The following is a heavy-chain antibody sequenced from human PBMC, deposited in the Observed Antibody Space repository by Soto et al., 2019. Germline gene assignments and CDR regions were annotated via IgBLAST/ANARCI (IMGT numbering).Heavy chain of an antibody. CDR1: RYTFSNYW. Sequence: GDSLKISCKGSRYTFSNYWIGWVRQMPGKGLEWMGIIYPDDSDIRYSPSFKGQVTISADKSISTAYLQWSSLKASDTAMYYCARWAEGVTTPHFDYWGQGTLVTVSS. CDR3: ARWAEGVTTPHFDY. V-gene: IGHV5-51*01. D-gene: IGHD4-17*01. CDR2: IYPDDSDI. J-gene: IGHJ4*01.